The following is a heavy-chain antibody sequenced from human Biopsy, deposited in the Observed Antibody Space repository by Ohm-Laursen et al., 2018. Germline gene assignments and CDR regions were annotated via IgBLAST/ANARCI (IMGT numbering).Heavy chain of an antibody. CDR1: GDSITSYF. CDR3: ARRLPLRGFAFDV. D-gene: IGHD3-10*01. CDR2: IYYRGNT. Sequence: SETLSLTCSVSGDSITSYFWNWIRQAPGKGLEWIGNIYYRGNTNYSPSLKGRATISLDPSKNQFSLNLNSVTATDTAVYYCARRLPLRGFAFDVWGQGTVVTVS. J-gene: IGHJ3*01. V-gene: IGHV4-59*08.